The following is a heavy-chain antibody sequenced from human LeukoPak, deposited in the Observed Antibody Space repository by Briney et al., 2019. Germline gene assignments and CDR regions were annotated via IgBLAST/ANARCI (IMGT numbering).Heavy chain of an antibody. V-gene: IGHV4-4*02. CDR2: MYLSGTT. CDR3: AGLVGRYSSGLYYYYFDY. CDR1: GDSINSLDL. Sequence: SETLSLTCTVSGDSINSLDLWSWVRQPPGKGLEWIGEMYLSGTTHSNPSVKSRVTISIDKSKNQFFLNLSSVTVADTAVYYCAGLVGRYSSGLYYYYFDYWGQGTLVTVSS. J-gene: IGHJ4*02. D-gene: IGHD3-22*01.